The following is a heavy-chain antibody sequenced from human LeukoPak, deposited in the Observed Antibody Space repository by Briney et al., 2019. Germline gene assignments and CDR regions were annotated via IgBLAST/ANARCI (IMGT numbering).Heavy chain of an antibody. Sequence: SETLSLTCGVSGGSITSTNYWTWVRQPPGKGLEWIGYIFYNGNTYYTPSLKSRLTISGDVSENQFSLKLTSVTAADTAVYFCVRNFDSYNAFDIWGQGTMVTVSS. V-gene: IGHV4-4*02. J-gene: IGHJ3*02. CDR3: VRNFDSYNAFDI. D-gene: IGHD3-10*01. CDR1: GGSITSTNY. CDR2: IFYNGNT.